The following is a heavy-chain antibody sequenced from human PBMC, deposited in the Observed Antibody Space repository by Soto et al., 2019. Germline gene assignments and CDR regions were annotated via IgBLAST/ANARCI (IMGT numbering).Heavy chain of an antibody. D-gene: IGHD1-1*01. V-gene: IGHV4-30-2*01. CDR3: ARGGALRPTGHVPLAF. CDR2: IHVTGYT. J-gene: IGHJ4*02. Sequence: QLQLQESGSGLVNPSQTLSLTCTVSGASITSGSYSWSWLRQAPGMGLEGIGNIHVTGYTAFSPSLRRRATMSDDTPQNKFSLNVNSVTAADTAVYFCARGGALRPTGHVPLAFWGQGPLVTVSS. CDR1: GASITSGSYS.